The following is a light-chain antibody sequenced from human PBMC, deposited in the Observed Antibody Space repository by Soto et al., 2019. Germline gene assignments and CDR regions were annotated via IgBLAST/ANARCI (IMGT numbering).Light chain of an antibody. Sequence: EIVLTQSPGTLSCSPGERATLSCRSSQTVTSSYLAWYQQKPGQAPRLLIYGAASRATGIPDRFRVRGSGTDFTLTIGILEPEDCAVYYCQQYGSSPRFGQGTTVDIK. J-gene: IGKJ1*01. CDR3: QQYGSSPR. CDR1: QTVTSSY. V-gene: IGKV3-20*01. CDR2: GAA.